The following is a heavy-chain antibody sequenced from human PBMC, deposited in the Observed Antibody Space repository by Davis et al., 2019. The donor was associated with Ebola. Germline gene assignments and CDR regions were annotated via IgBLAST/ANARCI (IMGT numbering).Heavy chain of an antibody. Sequence: SETLSLTCTVSGGPISSGAYYWGWIRQPPGKGLAWIAYIYYSGPTYYNPSLKNRIAMSVDTSRNQFTLKLNSVTAADTAVYYCARVHYYDSRGYYNFDSWGQGTLVTVSS. D-gene: IGHD3-22*01. V-gene: IGHV4-30-4*01. J-gene: IGHJ4*02. CDR1: GGPISSGAYY. CDR3: ARVHYYDSRGYYNFDS. CDR2: IYYSGPT.